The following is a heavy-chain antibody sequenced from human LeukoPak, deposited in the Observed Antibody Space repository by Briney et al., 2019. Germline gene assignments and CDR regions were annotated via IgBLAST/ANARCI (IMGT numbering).Heavy chain of an antibody. V-gene: IGHV3-30-3*01. CDR2: ISYDGSNK. CDR1: GFTFSSYA. CDR3: TTVKYYYDSSGYYHEYFQH. J-gene: IGHJ1*01. D-gene: IGHD3-22*01. Sequence: GGSLRLSCAASGFTFSSYAMHWVRQAPGKGLEWVAVISYDGSNKYYADSVKGRFTISRDNSKSTLYLQMNSLRAEDTAVYYCTTVKYYYDSSGYYHEYFQHWGQGTLVTVSS.